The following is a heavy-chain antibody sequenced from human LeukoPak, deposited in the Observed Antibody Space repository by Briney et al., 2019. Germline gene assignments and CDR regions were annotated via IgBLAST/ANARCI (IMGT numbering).Heavy chain of an antibody. CDR3: ARGGSYYDC. CDR2: IHYDGTIK. J-gene: IGHJ3*01. V-gene: IGHV3-30*02. D-gene: IGHD5-12*01. Sequence: GGTLRLSCAASGFTFSSYGMHWVRQAPGKGLEWVAFIHYDGTIKYYADSVKGRFTISRDNAKNSLYLQMNSLRAEDTAVYYCARGGSYYDCWGQGTMVTVSS. CDR1: GFTFSSYG.